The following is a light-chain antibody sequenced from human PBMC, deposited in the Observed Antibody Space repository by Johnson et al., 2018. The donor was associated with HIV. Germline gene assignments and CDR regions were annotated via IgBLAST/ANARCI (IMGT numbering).Light chain of an antibody. CDR3: GTWDSSLSAPRV. J-gene: IGLJ1*01. CDR1: NSNIGNNY. V-gene: IGLV1-51*02. CDR2: ENN. Sequence: QLVLTQPPSVSAAPGQKVTISCSGSNSNIGNNYVSWYQQVPGTAPKLLIYENNKRPSGIPDRFSGSKSGTSATLGITGLQTGDEADYYCGTWDSSLSAPRVFGTGTKVTVL.